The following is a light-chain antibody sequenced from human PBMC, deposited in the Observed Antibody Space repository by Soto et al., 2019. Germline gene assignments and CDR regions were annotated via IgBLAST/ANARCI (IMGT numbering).Light chain of an antibody. V-gene: IGKV2-28*01. J-gene: IGKJ1*01. CDR1: QSILHRNGYNY. CDR2: LCS. Sequence: DIVMTQSPLSLPVTPGESASISCRSSQSILHRNGYNYLDWYLQKPGQSPQVLIYLCSNRASGVPDRFSGSGSGTDFTLKISRVEADDVGVYYCMQPLQTPWTFGQGTKVEIK. CDR3: MQPLQTPWT.